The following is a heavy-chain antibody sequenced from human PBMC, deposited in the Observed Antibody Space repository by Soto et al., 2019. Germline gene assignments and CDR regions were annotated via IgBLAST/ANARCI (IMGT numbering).Heavy chain of an antibody. CDR1: GFTFSSYT. J-gene: IGHJ4*02. CDR2: ISYDGSNK. Sequence: GGSLRLSCAASGFTFSSYTIHWVRQAPGKGLEWVAVISYDGSNKYYADSVKGRFTISRDNSKNTLYLQMNSQRAEDTAVYYCARERPMAYWGQGPLVTVSS. CDR3: ARERPMAY. V-gene: IGHV3-30-3*01.